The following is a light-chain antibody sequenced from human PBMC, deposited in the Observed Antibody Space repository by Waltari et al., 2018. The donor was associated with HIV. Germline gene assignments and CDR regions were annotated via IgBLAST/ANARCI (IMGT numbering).Light chain of an antibody. Sequence: DIQVTQSPSSLSASVGDRVTITCRAGQSINNFVNWYRQTPGKAPELLISAASDVQSGFSSRFVGSVSGTYYTLTVIRLQADDFAIYYCQQTYRTPHTFGQGTRLDFK. V-gene: IGKV1-39*01. CDR1: QSINNF. J-gene: IGKJ5*01. CDR2: AAS. CDR3: QQTYRTPHT.